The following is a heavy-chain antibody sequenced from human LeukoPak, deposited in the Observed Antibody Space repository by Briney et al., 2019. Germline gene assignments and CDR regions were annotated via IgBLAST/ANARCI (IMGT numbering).Heavy chain of an antibody. Sequence: QTGGSLRLSCAASGFTFSSYAMSWVRQAPGKGLEWVSAISGSGGSTYYADSVKGRFTISRDNSKNTLYLQMNSLRAEDTAVYCCAKDRPITGRPYYYYGMDVWGQGTTVTVSS. J-gene: IGHJ6*02. CDR1: GFTFSSYA. CDR3: AKDRPITGRPYYYYGMDV. D-gene: IGHD1-20*01. CDR2: ISGSGGST. V-gene: IGHV3-23*01.